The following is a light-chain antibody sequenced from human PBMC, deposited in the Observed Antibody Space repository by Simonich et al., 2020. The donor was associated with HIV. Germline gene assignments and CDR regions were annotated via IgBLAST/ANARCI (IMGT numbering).Light chain of an antibody. CDR2: DVI. J-gene: IGLJ3*02. CDR3: SSYAGSNNWV. V-gene: IGLV2-14*01. CDR1: SSDVGGYNY. Sequence: QSALTQPASVSGSPGQSITISCTGTSSDVGGYNYVSWYQQHPGKAPKLMLYDVIKRPSGVSNRFSGSKSGNTASLTISGLQAEDEADYYCSSYAGSNNWVFGGGTKLTVL.